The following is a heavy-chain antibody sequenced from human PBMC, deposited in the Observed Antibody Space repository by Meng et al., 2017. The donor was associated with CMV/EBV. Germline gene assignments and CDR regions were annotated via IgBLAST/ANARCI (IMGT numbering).Heavy chain of an antibody. D-gene: IGHD3-10*01. CDR2: ISGSGGST. CDR3: AKLPERMSFYYYGMDV. J-gene: IGHJ6*02. CDR1: GFTFSSYA. V-gene: IGHV3-23*01. Sequence: GESLKISCAASGFTFSSYAMSWVRQAPGKGLEWVSAISGSGGSTYYADPVKGRFTISRDKSKNTLYLQMNSLRAEDTAVYYCAKLPERMSFYYYGMDVWGQGTTVTVSS.